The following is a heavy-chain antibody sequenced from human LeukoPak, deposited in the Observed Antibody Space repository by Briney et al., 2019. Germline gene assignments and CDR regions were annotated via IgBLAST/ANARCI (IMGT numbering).Heavy chain of an antibody. D-gene: IGHD3-16*01. J-gene: IGHJ2*01. CDR2: IGNDGRAK. CDR1: GFTFSSHG. Sequence: LGRSPRLSCVASGFTFSSHGMHWVRQAPGKGLEWVAVIGNDGRAKRYAESVEGRFTLSRDNSKNIHFLEMNSPRDGDTATYYCAREAAWGNWYFDLWGRGTLVTVSS. V-gene: IGHV3-30*03. CDR3: AREAAWGNWYFDL.